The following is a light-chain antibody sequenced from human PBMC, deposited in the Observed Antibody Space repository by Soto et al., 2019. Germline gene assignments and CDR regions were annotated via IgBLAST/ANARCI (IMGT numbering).Light chain of an antibody. CDR2: DAS. Sequence: DIQMTQSPSSLSASVGDRVTITCQASQDIGNLLNWYQQKPGKAPKLLIYDASNLETGVPSRFSGSGSGKDFTFSISSLQPEYIATYYCQQYDNLPPFTFGPGTKVDIK. J-gene: IGKJ3*01. CDR3: QQYDNLPPFT. CDR1: QDIGNL. V-gene: IGKV1-33*01.